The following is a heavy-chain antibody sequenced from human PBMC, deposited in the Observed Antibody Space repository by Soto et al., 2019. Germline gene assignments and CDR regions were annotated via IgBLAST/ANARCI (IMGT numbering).Heavy chain of an antibody. CDR2: IRTKPSSYAT. CDR3: LRSPYCTSTTCYAFDI. J-gene: IGHJ3*02. Sequence: GGSLRLSCAASGFTFSASAIHWVRQASGKGLVWVGHIRTKPSSYATAYAASVQGRFTISRDDSKNTAYLQMNSLTTEDTAVYYCLRSPYCTSTTCYAFDIWGQGTVVTVSS. CDR1: GFTFSASA. D-gene: IGHD2-2*01. V-gene: IGHV3-73*01.